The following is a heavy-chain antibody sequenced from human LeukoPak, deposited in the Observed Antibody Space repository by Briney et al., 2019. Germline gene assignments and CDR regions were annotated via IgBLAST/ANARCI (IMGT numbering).Heavy chain of an antibody. CDR2: ISYDGSNQ. Sequence: PGGSLRLSCAASGFTFSNYAMHRVRQAPGKGLEWVAVISYDGSNQYYADSVKGRFTISRDNSKHTLYLQMNSLRPEDTAVYYCARPRGFYYYYYVMDVWGQGTTVTVSS. J-gene: IGHJ6*02. CDR3: ARPRGFYYYYYVMDV. D-gene: IGHD3-10*01. V-gene: IGHV3-30*04. CDR1: GFTFSNYA.